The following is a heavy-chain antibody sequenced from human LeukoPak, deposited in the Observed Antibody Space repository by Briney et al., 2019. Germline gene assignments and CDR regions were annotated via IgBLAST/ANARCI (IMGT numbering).Heavy chain of an antibody. D-gene: IGHD3-3*01. V-gene: IGHV3-11*04. CDR1: GFTSSDYY. CDR3: ARDPEYYDFWSGYPVYFDY. Sequence: PGGSLRLSCAASGFTSSDYYMSWIRQAPGKGLEWVSYISSSGSTIYYADSVKGRFTISRDNAKNSLYLQMNSLRAEDTAVYYCARDPEYYDFWSGYPVYFDYWGQGTLVTVSS. CDR2: ISSSGSTI. J-gene: IGHJ4*02.